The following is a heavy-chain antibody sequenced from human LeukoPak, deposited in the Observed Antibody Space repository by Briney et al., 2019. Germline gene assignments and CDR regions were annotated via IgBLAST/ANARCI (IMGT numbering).Heavy chain of an antibody. J-gene: IGHJ4*02. V-gene: IGHV3-30*04. CDR1: GFTFSSYA. CDR3: ATPEKQWHIFDY. D-gene: IGHD6-19*01. Sequence: GGSLRLSCAASGFTFSSYAMHWVRQAPGKGLEGVAVISFDGSNKYYADSVKGRFTISRDNSKNTLYLQMNSLRAEDTAVYYCATPEKQWHIFDYWGQGTLVTVSS. CDR2: ISFDGSNK.